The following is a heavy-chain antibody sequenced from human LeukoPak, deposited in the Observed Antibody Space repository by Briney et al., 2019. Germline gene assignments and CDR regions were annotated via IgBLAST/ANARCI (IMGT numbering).Heavy chain of an antibody. Sequence: GGSLRLSCAASGFTFSGYSKHWVRQAPGKGLEYVSYISGSGDGTDYADSVKGRITISRDNSKTTLYLQMGSLRAEDMAVYYCARQKGSGSNWFDHWGQGTLVTVSS. CDR2: ISGSGDGT. D-gene: IGHD3-10*01. V-gene: IGHV3-64*02. J-gene: IGHJ5*02. CDR1: GFTFSGYS. CDR3: ARQKGSGSNWFDH.